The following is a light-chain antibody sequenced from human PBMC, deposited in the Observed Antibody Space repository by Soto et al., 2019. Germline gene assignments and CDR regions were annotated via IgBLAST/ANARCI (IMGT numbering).Light chain of an antibody. CDR3: QQYYSYPLA. J-gene: IGKJ1*01. CDR1: QGISSY. Sequence: AIRMTQSPSSFSASTGDRVTITCRASQGISSYLAWYQQKPGKAPKLLIYAASTLQSGVPSRFSGSGSGTDFTLTISCLQSGDFATYYCQQYYSYPLAFGQGTKVDIK. V-gene: IGKV1-8*01. CDR2: AAS.